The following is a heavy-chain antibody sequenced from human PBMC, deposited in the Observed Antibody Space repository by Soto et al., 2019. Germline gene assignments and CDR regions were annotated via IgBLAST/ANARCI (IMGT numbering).Heavy chain of an antibody. V-gene: IGHV3-23*01. CDR2: ISGSGGST. D-gene: IGHD6-19*01. J-gene: IGHJ4*02. Sequence: GGSLRLSCAASGFTFSSYAMSWVRQAPGKGLEWVSAISGSGGSTYYADSVKGRFTISRDNSKNTLYLQMNSLRAEDTAVYYCANKLGISSGWPSVLLGEAVAGPASCWGQGTLVTVSS. CDR3: ANKLGISSGWPSVLLGEAVAGPASC. CDR1: GFTFSSYA.